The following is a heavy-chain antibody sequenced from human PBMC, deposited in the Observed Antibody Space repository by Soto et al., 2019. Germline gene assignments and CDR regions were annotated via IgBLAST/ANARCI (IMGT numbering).Heavy chain of an antibody. CDR2: ISGSGGST. CDR3: ATQKGPQDYGDYLDYYYGTDV. V-gene: IGHV3-23*01. Sequence: GSLRLSCAASGFTFSSYAMSWVRQAPGKGLEWVSAISGSGGSTYYADSVKGRFTISRDNTKNTLYLQMNRLRAEDTAVYYCATQKGPQDYGDYLDYYYGTDVWGQGATVTVSS. CDR1: GFTFSSYA. D-gene: IGHD4-17*01. J-gene: IGHJ6*02.